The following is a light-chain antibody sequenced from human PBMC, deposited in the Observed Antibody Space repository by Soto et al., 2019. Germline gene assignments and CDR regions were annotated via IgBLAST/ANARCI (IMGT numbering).Light chain of an antibody. V-gene: IGKV1-8*01. CDR3: QQYHTSSIT. CDR2: DAS. CDR1: QGISSY. Sequence: AIRMTQSPSSLSASTGDRVTITCRASQGISSYLAWYQQKPVKAPTLLIYDASTLERGVPSRFSGTGSGTEFTLSIDSLQPDDFATYYCQQYHTSSITFGQGTRLEIK. J-gene: IGKJ5*01.